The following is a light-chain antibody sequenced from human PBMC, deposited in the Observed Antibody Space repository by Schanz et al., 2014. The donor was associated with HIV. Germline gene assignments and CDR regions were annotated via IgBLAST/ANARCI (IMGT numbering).Light chain of an antibody. Sequence: NFMLTQPHSVSESPGKTVIISCTRNSGSIASSFVQWYQQRPGSAPTTVIYEDNQRPSGVPDRFSGSKSGNTASLTVSGLQAEDEADYHCSSYRSLNNLIFGGGTKLTVL. CDR1: SGSIASSF. V-gene: IGLV6-57*04. CDR3: SSYRSLNNLI. CDR2: EDN. J-gene: IGLJ2*01.